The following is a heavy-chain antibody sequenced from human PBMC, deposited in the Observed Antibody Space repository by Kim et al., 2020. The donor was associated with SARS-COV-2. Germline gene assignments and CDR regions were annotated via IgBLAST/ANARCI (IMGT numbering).Heavy chain of an antibody. V-gene: IGHV7-4-1*02. CDR2: INTNTGNP. CDR1: GYTFTSYA. CDR3: ARTSVLLWFGERLELDY. Sequence: ASVKVSCKASGYTFTSYAMNWVRQAPGQGLEWMGWINTNTGNPTYAQGFTGRFVFSLDTSVSTAYLQISSLKAEDTAVYYCARTSVLLWFGERLELDYWGQGTLVTVSS. D-gene: IGHD3-10*01. J-gene: IGHJ4*02.